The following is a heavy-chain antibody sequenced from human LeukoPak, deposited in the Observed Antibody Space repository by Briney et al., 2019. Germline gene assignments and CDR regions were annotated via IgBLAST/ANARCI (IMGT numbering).Heavy chain of an antibody. V-gene: IGHV4-34*01. Sequence: SETLFLTCAVYGGSFSVYYWSWVRHPPGKGLEWIGEINHSGSTNYNPSLKSRVTISVDTSKNLFSLKLSSVTAADTAVYYCARGYSSSPYYYYYYMDLWGKGTTVTVSS. D-gene: IGHD6-6*01. CDR2: INHSGST. CDR3: ARGYSSSPYYYYYYMDL. J-gene: IGHJ6*03. CDR1: GGSFSVYY.